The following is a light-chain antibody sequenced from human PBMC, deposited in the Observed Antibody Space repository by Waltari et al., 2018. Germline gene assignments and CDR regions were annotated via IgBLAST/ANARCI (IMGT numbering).Light chain of an antibody. CDR3: QQYYSPPLT. CDR2: LGS. Sequence: DIVMTQSPLFLSVTPGEPASISCRSSQNLLHSNGNKYLDWYLQKPGQSPHLLIYLGSNRASGVPGRFSGSGSVTNFTLTITSLQAEDVALYYCQQYYSPPLTFGQGTKVEIK. V-gene: IGKV2-28*01. CDR1: QNLLHSNGNKY. J-gene: IGKJ1*01.